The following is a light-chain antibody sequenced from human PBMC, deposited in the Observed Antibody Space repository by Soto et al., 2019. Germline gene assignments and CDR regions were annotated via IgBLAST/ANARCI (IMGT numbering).Light chain of an antibody. Sequence: MSTQRRVGKGCRSQRVTFSCSESSSNIGSNTVNWYQQLPGTAPKLLIYSNNQRPSGVPDRFSGSKSGTSASLAISGLQSEDEADYYCAAWDDSLNGYVFGTGTKVTLL. J-gene: IGLJ1*01. CDR3: AAWDDSLNGYV. CDR2: SNN. CDR1: SSNIGSNT. V-gene: IGLV1-44*01.